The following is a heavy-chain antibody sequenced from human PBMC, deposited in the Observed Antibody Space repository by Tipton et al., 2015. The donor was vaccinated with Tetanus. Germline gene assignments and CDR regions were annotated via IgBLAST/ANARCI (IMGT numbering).Heavy chain of an antibody. V-gene: IGHV5-51*01. CDR2: IYPGDSDT. J-gene: IGHJ6*02. Sequence: QSGPEVKKPGESLKISCKGSGCSFTSYWIGWVRQMPGKGLEWMGIIYPGDSDTRYSPSFQGQVTISADRSISTAYLQWSSLKASDTAMYYCARHEDGNQLGYYGMDVWGQGTTVTVSS. D-gene: IGHD1-14*01. CDR3: ARHEDGNQLGYYGMDV. CDR1: GCSFTSYW.